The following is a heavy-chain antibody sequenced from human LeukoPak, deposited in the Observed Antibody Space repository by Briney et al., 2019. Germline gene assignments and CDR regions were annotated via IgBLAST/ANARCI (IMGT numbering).Heavy chain of an antibody. V-gene: IGHV4-30-2*01. CDR1: GGSISSGGYS. J-gene: IGHJ5*02. Sequence: PSETLSLTCAVSGGSISSGGYSWSWIRQPPGKGLEWIGYIYHSGSTYYSPSLKSRVTISVDRSKNQFSLKLSSVTAADTAVYYCARARGRFDPWGQGTLVTVSS. CDR3: ARARGRFDP. CDR2: IYHSGST. D-gene: IGHD5-24*01.